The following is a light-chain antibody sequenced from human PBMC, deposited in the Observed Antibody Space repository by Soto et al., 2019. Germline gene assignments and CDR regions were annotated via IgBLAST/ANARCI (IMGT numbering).Light chain of an antibody. J-gene: IGKJ4*01. CDR2: GAS. CDR1: QSVSSNS. Sequence: EIVLTQSPGTLSLSPGERATLSCRASQSVSSNSLAWYQQKPGQAPRLLIYGASSRATGTPDRFSGSGSGTDFTLTISRLEPEDFAVYYCQQCGSSPLTFGGGTKVEIK. V-gene: IGKV3-20*01. CDR3: QQCGSSPLT.